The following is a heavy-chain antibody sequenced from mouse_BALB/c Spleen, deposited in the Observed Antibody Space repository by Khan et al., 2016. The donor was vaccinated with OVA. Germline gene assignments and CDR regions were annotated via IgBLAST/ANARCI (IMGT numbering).Heavy chain of an antibody. Sequence: EVKLEVSGPGLVKPSQSLSLTCTVTGYSITSDYAWNWIRQFPGNKLEWMGYISSTGSTSYNPSLKSRISFTRDTSKNQFFLQLKSVTTEDTATYYCARSLYYSYGYALDCWGPGTSVTVSS. V-gene: IGHV3-2*02. D-gene: IGHD2-14*01. CDR3: ARSLYYSYGYALDC. CDR1: GYSITSDYA. CDR2: ISSTGST. J-gene: IGHJ4*01.